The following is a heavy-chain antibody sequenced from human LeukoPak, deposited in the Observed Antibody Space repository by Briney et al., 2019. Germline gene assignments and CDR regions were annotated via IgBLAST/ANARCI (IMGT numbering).Heavy chain of an antibody. CDR1: GFTVSTNY. D-gene: IGHD7-27*01. CDR3: ARSIPTGVDYCDY. J-gene: IGHJ4*02. V-gene: IGHV3-53*01. CDR2: VYYGGST. Sequence: GSLRLSCAASGFTVSTNYMNWVRQAPGKGLEWVSVVYYGGSTYYADSVKGRFTISRDNAENSLYLQVNSLRAEDTAVYYCARSIPTGVDYCDYWGQGTLVTVSS.